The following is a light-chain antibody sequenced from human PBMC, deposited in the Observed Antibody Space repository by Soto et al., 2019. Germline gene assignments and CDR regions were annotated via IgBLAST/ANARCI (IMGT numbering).Light chain of an antibody. J-gene: IGKJ2*01. CDR2: GAS. CDR3: QQYGSSPPMYT. V-gene: IGKV3-20*01. CDR1: QSVSSSY. Sequence: EIVLTQSPGTLSLSPGERATLSCRASQSVSSSYLAWYQQKPGQAPRLLIYGASSRATGIPDRFSGSGSGTDFALTISRREPEDFALYYCQQYGSSPPMYTFGQGTKLEIK.